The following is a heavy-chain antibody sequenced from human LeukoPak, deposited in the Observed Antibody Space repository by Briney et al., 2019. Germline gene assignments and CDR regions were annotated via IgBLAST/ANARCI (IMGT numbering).Heavy chain of an antibody. J-gene: IGHJ4*02. V-gene: IGHV3-48*02. CDR3: ARDYNWGFDY. CDR2: ISSSSSTI. D-gene: IGHD1-1*01. Sequence: AGGSLRLSCAASGLTFSSYSMNWVRQAPGKGLEWVSYISSSSSTIYYADSLKGRFTISRDNAKNSLYLQMNSLRDGDTAVYYCARDYNWGFDYWGQGTLVTVSS. CDR1: GLTFSSYS.